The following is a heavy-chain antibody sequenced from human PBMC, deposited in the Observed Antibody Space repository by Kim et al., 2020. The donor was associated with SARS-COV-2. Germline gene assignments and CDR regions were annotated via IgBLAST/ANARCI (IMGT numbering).Heavy chain of an antibody. CDR3: ARVNCGFGFTDFSFMDV. Sequence: GGSLRLSCVASGFTFDDYGMSWVRQTPGKGLEWVSGINWNGVTTAYADSVKGRFTISRDNAKNSLYLKMNSLRGEDTALYYCARVNCGFGFTDFSFMDVWGKGTTVTVSS. CDR2: INWNGVTT. V-gene: IGHV3-20*04. D-gene: IGHD7-27*01. J-gene: IGHJ6*03. CDR1: GFTFDDYG.